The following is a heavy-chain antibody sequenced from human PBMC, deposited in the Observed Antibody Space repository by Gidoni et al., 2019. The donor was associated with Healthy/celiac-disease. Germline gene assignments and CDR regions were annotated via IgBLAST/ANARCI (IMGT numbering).Heavy chain of an antibody. V-gene: IGHV3-13*05. D-gene: IGHD4-17*01. CDR3: ARGVNRNDYGGNSGFDY. CDR2: IVTAGDP. J-gene: IGHJ4*02. CDR1: GFSFSSYD. Sequence: EVQLVESGGGLVQPGGSLRPSCAASGFSFSSYDLHWVRQATGHGLEWVSAIVTAGDPYYPGSVKGRFTISRENAKNSLYLQMNSLRAGDTAVYYCARGVNRNDYGGNSGFDYWGQGTLVTVSS.